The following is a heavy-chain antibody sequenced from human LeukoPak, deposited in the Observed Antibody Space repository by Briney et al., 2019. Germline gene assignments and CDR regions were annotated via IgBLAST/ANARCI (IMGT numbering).Heavy chain of an antibody. J-gene: IGHJ4*02. V-gene: IGHV1-18*01. CDR2: ISAYNGNT. D-gene: IGHD2-8*02. CDR3: AGDTALTTIPGGPEY. CDR1: GYTFASYG. Sequence: GASVKVSCKASGYTFASYGISWVRQAPGQGLEWVGWISAYNGNTKFAQNLQGRVTMTTDTSTSTAYMELRSLTSDDTALYYCAGDTALTTIPGGPEYWGQGTLVTVSS.